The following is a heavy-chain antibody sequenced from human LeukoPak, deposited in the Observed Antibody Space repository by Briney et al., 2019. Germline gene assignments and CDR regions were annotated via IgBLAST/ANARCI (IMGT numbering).Heavy chain of an antibody. D-gene: IGHD6-13*01. CDR2: IIPIFGTA. Sequence: GASVKVSCKASGGTFSSYAISWVRQAPGQGLEWMGGIIPIFGTANYAQKFQGRVTITADESTSTAYMELSSLRSEDTAVYYCARDGIAAAGGDYWGQGTLVTVSS. CDR3: ARDGIAAAGGDY. V-gene: IGHV1-69*01. CDR1: GGTFSSYA. J-gene: IGHJ4*02.